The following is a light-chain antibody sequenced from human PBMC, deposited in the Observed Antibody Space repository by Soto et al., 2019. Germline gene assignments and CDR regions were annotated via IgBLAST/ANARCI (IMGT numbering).Light chain of an antibody. CDR3: MQALQSWT. CDR1: QSLLHSNGYNY. Sequence: DIVMTQSPLSLPVTPGEPASISCRSSQSLLHSNGYNYLDWYLQKPGQSPQLLIYLGSNRASGVPDRFRGSGSGTDFTLKISRVEAEDVGDYYCMQALQSWTFGQGTKVEIK. V-gene: IGKV2-28*01. CDR2: LGS. J-gene: IGKJ1*01.